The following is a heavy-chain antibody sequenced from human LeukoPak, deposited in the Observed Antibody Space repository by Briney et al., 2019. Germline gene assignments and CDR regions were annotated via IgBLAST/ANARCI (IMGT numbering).Heavy chain of an antibody. CDR2: MNPNSGTT. Sequence: GASVKVSCKASGYNFTSYEINWVRQATGQGLEWMGWMNPNSGTTVCEQKFQGRVTMTRSTSISTAYMELSSLRSEDTAVYYCARGIRYYERTNYTPSAYWLDPWGQGTLVTVSS. CDR1: GYNFTSYE. J-gene: IGHJ5*02. CDR3: ARGIRYYERTNYTPSAYWLDP. V-gene: IGHV1-8*01. D-gene: IGHD3-22*01.